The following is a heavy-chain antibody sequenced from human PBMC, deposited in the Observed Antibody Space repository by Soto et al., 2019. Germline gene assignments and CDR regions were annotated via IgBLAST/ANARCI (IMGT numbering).Heavy chain of an antibody. D-gene: IGHD2-21*01. V-gene: IGHV3-48*01. CDR1: GFIFSSYS. CDR2: ISGSGSTI. CDR3: ARDSFQSGIFAY. Sequence: GGSLRLSCAASGFIFSSYSMSWVRQAPGKGLEWVSYISGSGSTIYYADSVKGRFTISRDNAKNSLYLQMNSLRAEDTAVYYCARDSFQSGIFAYWGQGTLVTV. J-gene: IGHJ4*02.